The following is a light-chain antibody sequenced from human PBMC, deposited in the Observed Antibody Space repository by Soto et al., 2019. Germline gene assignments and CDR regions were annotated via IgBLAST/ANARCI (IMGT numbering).Light chain of an antibody. Sequence: DIQLTQSPSSVSASVGDRVTITCRASQGLSSWLAWYQQKPGKAPKLLIYATSNLQSGVPSRFSGSGSGTDFSLSINSLRPEDFATYYCQQANSFPLTFGGGTKVEI. CDR2: ATS. CDR1: QGLSSW. V-gene: IGKV1D-12*01. J-gene: IGKJ4*01. CDR3: QQANSFPLT.